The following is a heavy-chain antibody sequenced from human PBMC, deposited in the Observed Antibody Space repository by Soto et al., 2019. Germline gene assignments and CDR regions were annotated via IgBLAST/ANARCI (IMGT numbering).Heavy chain of an antibody. CDR3: ARRWGPTFDF. CDR1: GGSISSYY. Sequence: QVQLQESGPGLVKPSETLSLTCTVSGGSISSYYWSWIRQPPGKGLEWIGYIYYRGRTNYNPSLRIRATISVDPYKHQLSLRLTSVTAADTAVYFCARRWGPTFDFWGQGTLVTVSS. J-gene: IGHJ4*02. V-gene: IGHV4-59*01. CDR2: IYYRGRT. D-gene: IGHD1-26*01.